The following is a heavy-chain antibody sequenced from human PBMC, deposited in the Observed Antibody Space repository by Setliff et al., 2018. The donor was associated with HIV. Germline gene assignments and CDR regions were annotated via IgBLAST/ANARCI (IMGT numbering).Heavy chain of an antibody. D-gene: IGHD3-16*01. CDR3: AREPYDYVWGSYERGFPLRDAFDI. Sequence: PSETLSLTCTVSGGSITSGNYFWSWIRQPAGKGLEWIGHMYTDGSTNYNPSFKSRVTISADTSKNQFSLKLSSVTAADTAVYYCAREPYDYVWGSYERGFPLRDAFDIWGQGTMVTVSS. J-gene: IGHJ3*02. V-gene: IGHV4-61*09. CDR1: GGSITSGNYF. CDR2: MYTDGST.